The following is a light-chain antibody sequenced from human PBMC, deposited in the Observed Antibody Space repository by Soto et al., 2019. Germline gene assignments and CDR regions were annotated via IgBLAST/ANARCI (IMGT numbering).Light chain of an antibody. CDR3: SSYTSSSAFVV. CDR1: SSDVGGYNY. Sequence: QSALTQPASVSGSPGQSITISCTGTSSDVGGYNYVSWYQQHPGKAPKLMIYDVSNRPSGVSNRFSGSKSGNTASLTISGLQAEDEDDYYCSSYTSSSAFVVFSGGTKLAVL. J-gene: IGLJ2*01. CDR2: DVS. V-gene: IGLV2-14*01.